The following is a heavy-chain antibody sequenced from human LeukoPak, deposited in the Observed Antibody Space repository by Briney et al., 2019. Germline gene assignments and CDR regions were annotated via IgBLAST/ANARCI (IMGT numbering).Heavy chain of an antibody. D-gene: IGHD1-1*01. CDR1: GFTFSKYW. V-gene: IGHV3-7*01. CDR3: VRYGRRANDQPFDV. CDR2: IDEDGSET. J-gene: IGHJ3*01. Sequence: GGSLRLSCEVSGFTFSKYWMMWVRQAPGKGLEWVASIDEDGSETNYLDSVTGRFTVSRDHAKNLLFLQMNSLRAEDTAVYYCVRYGRRANDQPFDVWGQGTMVTVSS.